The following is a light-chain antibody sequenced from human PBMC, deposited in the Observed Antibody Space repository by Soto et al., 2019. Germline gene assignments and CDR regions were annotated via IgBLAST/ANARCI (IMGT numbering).Light chain of an antibody. CDR2: SAS. CDR1: QAIRNY. J-gene: IGKJ5*01. V-gene: IGKV1-9*01. CDR3: QQVNTYPIT. Sequence: DIQWTRSPSFLSASVREGVTTTARASQAIRNYLAWYQQKPGGAPKLLIYSASTLQSGVPSRFSGSGSGTEFTLTISSLQPEDFATYYCQQVNTYPITFGQGTRLEIK.